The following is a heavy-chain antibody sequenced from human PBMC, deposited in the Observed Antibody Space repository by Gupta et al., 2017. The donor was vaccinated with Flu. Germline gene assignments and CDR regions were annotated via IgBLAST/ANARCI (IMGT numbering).Heavy chain of an antibody. CDR2: IRGTGSTT. CDR3: AKHNGGSYYGTSFDP. CDR1: RFTFSSFA. V-gene: IGHV3-23*01. J-gene: IGHJ5*02. Sequence: EVQLLESGGGLVQPGGSLRLSCAASRFTFSSFAISWVRQAPGKGLEWVSSIRGTGSTTFYADSLKGRFTLSRDNSRNTLSLQMNSLRADDTAVYYCAKHNGGSYYGTSFDPWGQGTLVTVSS. D-gene: IGHD1-26*01.